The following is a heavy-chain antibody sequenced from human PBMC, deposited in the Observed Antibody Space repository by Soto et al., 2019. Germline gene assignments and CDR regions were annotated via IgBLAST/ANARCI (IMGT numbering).Heavy chain of an antibody. J-gene: IGHJ5*02. CDR2: INHSGST. CDR1: GWSFSGYY. D-gene: IGHD3-16*01. CDR3: ARGIRRGIWFDP. V-gene: IGHV4-34*01. Sequence: HVQLQQWGAGLLKPSETLSLPCAVYGWSFSGYYWSWIRQPPGKGLEWSGDINHSGSTNYNPSLKSRVTISLDSSKNPFSLKLSSVTAAATAVYYCARGIRRGIWFDPWGQGALVTVSS.